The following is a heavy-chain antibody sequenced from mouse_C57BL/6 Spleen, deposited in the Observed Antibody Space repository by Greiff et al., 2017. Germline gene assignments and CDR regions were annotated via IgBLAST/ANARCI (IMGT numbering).Heavy chain of an antibody. D-gene: IGHD2-4*01. V-gene: IGHV5-9-1*02. Sequence: EVMLVESGEGLVKPGGSLKLSCAASGFTFSSYAMSWVRQTPEKRLEWVAYISSGGDYIYYADTVKGRFTISRDNARNTRYLQMSSLKSEDTAMYYCTRVQAYDYDEAMDYWGQGTSVTVSS. J-gene: IGHJ4*01. CDR2: ISSGGDYI. CDR1: GFTFSSYA. CDR3: TRVQAYDYDEAMDY.